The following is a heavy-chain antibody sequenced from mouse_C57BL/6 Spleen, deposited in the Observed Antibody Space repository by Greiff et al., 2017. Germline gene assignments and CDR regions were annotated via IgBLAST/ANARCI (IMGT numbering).Heavy chain of an antibody. V-gene: IGHV10-1*01. J-gene: IGHJ2*01. CDR1: GFSFNTYA. Sequence: EVQVVESGGGLVQPKGSLKLSCAASGFSFNTYAMNWVRQAPGKGLEWVARIRSKSNNYATYYADSVKDRFTISRDDSESMLYLQMNNLKTEDTAMYYCVRHSVGFDYWGQGTTLTVSS. CDR2: IRSKSNNYAT. CDR3: VRHSVGFDY.